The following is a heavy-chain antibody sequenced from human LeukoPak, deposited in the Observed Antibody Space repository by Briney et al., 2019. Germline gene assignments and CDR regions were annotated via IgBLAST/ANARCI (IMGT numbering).Heavy chain of an antibody. J-gene: IGHJ4*02. CDR3: ARGSQYSSSSFDY. D-gene: IGHD6-6*01. CDR1: GGTFSSYA. CDR2: IIPILGIA. Sequence: EATVKVSCKASGGTFSSYAISWVRQAPGQGLEWIGRIIPILGIANYAQKFQGRATITADKSTRTAYMELSSLRSEDTAVYYCARGSQYSSSSFDYWGQGTLVTVSS. V-gene: IGHV1-69*04.